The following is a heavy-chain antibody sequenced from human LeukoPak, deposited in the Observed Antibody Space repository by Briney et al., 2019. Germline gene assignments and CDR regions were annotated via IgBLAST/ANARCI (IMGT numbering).Heavy chain of an antibody. V-gene: IGHV1-8*02. CDR3: ARGDVVVPETAFDI. Sequence: ASVTVSCKASGYTFTSYDINWVRQATGQGLEWMGWMNPNSGNTGYAQKFQGRVTMTTDTSTSTAYMELRSLRSDDTAVYYCARGDVVVPETAFDIWGQGTMVTVSS. J-gene: IGHJ3*02. CDR1: GYTFTSYD. D-gene: IGHD2-2*01. CDR2: MNPNSGNT.